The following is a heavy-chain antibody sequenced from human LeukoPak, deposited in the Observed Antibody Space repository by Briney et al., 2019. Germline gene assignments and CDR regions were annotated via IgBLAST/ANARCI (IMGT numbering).Heavy chain of an antibody. CDR2: IVVVGGHT. J-gene: IGHJ4*02. Sequence: SVNVSCKSSGFTFNSSAVQWVRQARGQRLEWIRSIVVVGGHTHYAQTFQERATIASDMSTSTAYMELSSLRYEATAVYYCAAALAGDYITDYWGQGPPVTVST. CDR3: AAALAGDYITDY. CDR1: GFTFNSSA. V-gene: IGHV1-58*01. D-gene: IGHD4-17*01.